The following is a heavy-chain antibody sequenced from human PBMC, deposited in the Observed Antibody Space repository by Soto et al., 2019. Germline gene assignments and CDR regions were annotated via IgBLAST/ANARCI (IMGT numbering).Heavy chain of an antibody. CDR3: ASLDLSPEPTDY. CDR2: IYYSGST. D-gene: IGHD3-9*01. J-gene: IGHJ4*02. Sequence: SETLSLTCTVSGGSISSGGYYWSWIRQHPGKGLEWIGYIYYSGSTYYNPSLKSRVTISVDTSKNQFSLKLSSVTAADTAVYYCASLDLSPEPTDYWGQGTLVTVSS. V-gene: IGHV4-31*03. CDR1: GGSISSGGYY.